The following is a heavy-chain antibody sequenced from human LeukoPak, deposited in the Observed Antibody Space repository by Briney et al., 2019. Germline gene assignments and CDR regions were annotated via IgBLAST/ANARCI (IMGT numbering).Heavy chain of an antibody. CDR2: ISGSGDAP. V-gene: IGHV3-23*01. CDR1: GFTFRSHA. Sequence: GGSLRLSCVGSGFTFRSHAMSWVRQAPGKGLEWVSAISGSGDAPYYADSVKGRFTISRDNSKNTLYLQMNNLRVEDTAVYYCASGIAVTGPLDHWGQGTLVTVSS. D-gene: IGHD6-19*01. CDR3: ASGIAVTGPLDH. J-gene: IGHJ4*02.